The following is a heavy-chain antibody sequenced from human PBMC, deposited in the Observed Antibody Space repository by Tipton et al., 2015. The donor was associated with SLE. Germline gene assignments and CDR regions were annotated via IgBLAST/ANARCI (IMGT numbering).Heavy chain of an antibody. CDR1: GGSISTNY. CDR3: ARGMLTWRGAIVGVDV. V-gene: IGHV4-59*08. CDR2: NSYGGGT. D-gene: IGHD2-8*01. Sequence: TLSLTCSVSGGSISTNYWIWIRQPPGKGLEWIGYNSYGGGTNYNPSLKSRVTMPVDTAKNQFSLKLTSVTAADTAVYYCARGMLTWRGAIVGVDVWGQGTTVNVSS. J-gene: IGHJ6*02.